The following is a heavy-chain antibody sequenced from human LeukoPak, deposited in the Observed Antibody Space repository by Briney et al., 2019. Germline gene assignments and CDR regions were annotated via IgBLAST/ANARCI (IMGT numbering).Heavy chain of an antibody. CDR3: VKDLRSDFMGVLSRYLSY. Sequence: GSLRLSCSASGFTFSSFAMHWVRQAARKGLEYVAAISRNGGSTYYADSVKGRFTISRDNSKSTLYLQMSSLRAEDTAVYLCVKDLRSDFMGVLSRYLSYWGQGTLVTVSS. J-gene: IGHJ4*02. CDR2: ISRNGGST. V-gene: IGHV3-64D*09. D-gene: IGHD2/OR15-2a*01. CDR1: GFTFSSFA.